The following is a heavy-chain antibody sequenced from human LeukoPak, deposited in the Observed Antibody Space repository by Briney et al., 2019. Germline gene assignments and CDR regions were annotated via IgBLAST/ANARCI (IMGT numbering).Heavy chain of an antibody. D-gene: IGHD5-24*01. CDR3: ARETPRRGETRDGYR. CDR2: IYSGGST. Sequence: GGSLRLSCAASGFTFSTYSMNWVRQAPGKGLEWVSVIYSGGSTYYADSVKGRFTISRDNAKNSLYLQMNSLRAEDTAVYYCARETPRRGETRDGYRWGQGTLVTVSS. V-gene: IGHV3-21*06. CDR1: GFTFSTYS. J-gene: IGHJ4*02.